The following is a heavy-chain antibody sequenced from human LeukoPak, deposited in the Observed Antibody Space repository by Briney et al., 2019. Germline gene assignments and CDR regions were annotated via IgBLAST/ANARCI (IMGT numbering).Heavy chain of an antibody. CDR3: ATRQTTPDYYMDV. V-gene: IGHV3-74*01. D-gene: IGHD1/OR15-1a*01. CDR2: TNLHGTTV. Sequence: GGSLRLSGAVSGSSFSNYWTHWVRQAPGKGLVWVARTNLHGTTVDYADSVKGRFTISRDNSKNTLYLQMNSLRPEDTAVYYCATRQTTPDYYMDVWGKGTTVTVSS. J-gene: IGHJ6*03. CDR1: GSSFSNYW.